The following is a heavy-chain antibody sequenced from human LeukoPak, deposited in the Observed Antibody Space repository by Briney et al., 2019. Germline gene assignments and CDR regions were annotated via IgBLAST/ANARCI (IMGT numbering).Heavy chain of an antibody. CDR1: GGSISSSSYY. Sequence: SETLSLTCTVSGGSISSSSYYWSWIRQPPGKGLEWIGSIYYSGSTHYNPSLKSRVLISVDTSKNQFSLRLSSVTAADTAVYYCARVFDKDVWGKGTTVTVSS. CDR2: IYYSGST. J-gene: IGHJ6*03. CDR3: ARVFDKDV. D-gene: IGHD2-21*01. V-gene: IGHV4-39*07.